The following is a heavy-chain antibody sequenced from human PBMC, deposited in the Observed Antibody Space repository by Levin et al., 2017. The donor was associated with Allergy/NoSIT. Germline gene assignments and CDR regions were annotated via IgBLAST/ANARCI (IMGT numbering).Heavy chain of an antibody. J-gene: IGHJ4*02. CDR1: GFTFRSYG. CDR3: VKEDLVAVAGSWDY. D-gene: IGHD6-19*01. V-gene: IGHV3-30*18. Sequence: GGSLRLSCAASGFTFRSYGMHWVRQAPGKGLEWVAVVSYDGSNKYYADSVKGRFTISRDNSKDTLYLQMNSLRAEDTAVYYCVKEDLVAVAGSWDYWGQGTLVTVSS. CDR2: VSYDGSNK.